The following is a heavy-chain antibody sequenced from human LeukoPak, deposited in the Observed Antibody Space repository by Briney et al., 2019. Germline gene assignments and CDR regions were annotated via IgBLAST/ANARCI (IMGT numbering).Heavy chain of an antibody. J-gene: IGHJ3*02. V-gene: IGHV1-2*06. CDR2: INPNSGGT. D-gene: IGHD3-10*01. Sequence: ASVTVSFKASGYTFTGYYMHWVRQAPGQGLGWMGRINPNSGGTNYSHKFQGRVTMTRDTSISTDYMEQRRLGSDDAAVYYYCRSGSYLYYGSGNDAFDIWGQGTMVTVSS. CDR3: CRSGSYLYYGSGNDAFDI. CDR1: GYTFTGYY.